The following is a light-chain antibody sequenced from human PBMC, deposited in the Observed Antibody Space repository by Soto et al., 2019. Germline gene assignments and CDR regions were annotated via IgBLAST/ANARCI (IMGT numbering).Light chain of an antibody. CDR2: DAS. CDR1: QSISSW. Sequence: DIQMTQSPSTLSASVGDRVTLTCRASQSISSWLAWYQQKPGKAPKLLIYDASSLESGVPSRFSGSGSGTEFTLTISSLQPDDFAIYYCQQYNSYSPETFGQGTKVEIK. V-gene: IGKV1-5*01. J-gene: IGKJ1*01. CDR3: QQYNSYSPET.